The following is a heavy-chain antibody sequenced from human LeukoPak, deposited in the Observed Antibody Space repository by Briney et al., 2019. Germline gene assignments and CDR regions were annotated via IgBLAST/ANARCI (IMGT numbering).Heavy chain of an antibody. CDR2: ISGSSSYI. J-gene: IGHJ4*02. CDR3: ARDRGWRQIDY. CDR1: GFTFSSYS. Sequence: GGSLRLSCAASGFTFSSYSMNWVRQAPGKGLEWVSSISGSSSYIYYADSVKGRFTISRDNAKNSLYLQMNSLRAEDTAVYYCARDRGWRQIDYWGQGALVTVSS. D-gene: IGHD5-18*01. V-gene: IGHV3-21*01.